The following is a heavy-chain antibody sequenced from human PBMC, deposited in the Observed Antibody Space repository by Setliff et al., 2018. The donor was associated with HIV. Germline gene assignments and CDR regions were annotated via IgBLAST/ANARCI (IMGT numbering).Heavy chain of an antibody. J-gene: IGHJ4*02. CDR2: ISTSGTT. D-gene: IGHD3-16*01. CDR3: ARVSTDYVWGSFLSSGPYYFDF. Sequence: PSETLSLTCTVSGGSISSGDYYWTWIRQPAGQGLQWSGHISTSGTTNYNPSLKSRVTISADTSKSQFSLKLTSVTAADTAAYFCARVSTDYVWGSFLSSGPYYFDFWGQGALVTVSS. CDR1: GGSISSGDYY. V-gene: IGHV4-61*09.